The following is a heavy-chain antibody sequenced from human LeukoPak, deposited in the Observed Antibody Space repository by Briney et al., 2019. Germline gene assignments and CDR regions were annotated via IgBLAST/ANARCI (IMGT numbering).Heavy chain of an antibody. CDR2: IYHSGST. V-gene: IGHV4-38-2*02. D-gene: IGHD2-21*02. CDR1: GYSISSGYY. CDR3: ARDRVVVTAIPYYFDY. J-gene: IGHJ4*02. Sequence: SETLSLTCAVSGYSISSGYYWGWIRQPPGKGLEWIGSIYHSGSTYYNPSLKSRVTLSVDTSKNQFSLKLSSVTAADTAVYYCARDRVVVTAIPYYFDYWGQGTLVTVSS.